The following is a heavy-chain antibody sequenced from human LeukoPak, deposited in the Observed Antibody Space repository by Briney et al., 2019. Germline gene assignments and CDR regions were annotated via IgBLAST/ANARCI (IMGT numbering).Heavy chain of an antibody. CDR3: AKEELTNDAFDI. Sequence: GGSLRLSCAASGFTFSSYSINWVRQAPGKGLEWVSSISSSSSYIYYADSVKGRFTISRDNAENSLYLQMNSLRAEDMALYYCAKEELTNDAFDIWGQGTMVTVSS. CDR2: ISSSSSYI. J-gene: IGHJ3*02. D-gene: IGHD3-10*01. V-gene: IGHV3-21*04. CDR1: GFTFSSYS.